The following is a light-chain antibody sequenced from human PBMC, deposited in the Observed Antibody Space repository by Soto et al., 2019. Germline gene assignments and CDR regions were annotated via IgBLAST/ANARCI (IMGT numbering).Light chain of an antibody. CDR2: DVN. CDR3: TSYSSINSVV. V-gene: IGLV2-14*03. CDR1: RSDVGGYNY. Sequence: QSVLTQPASVSGCPGQSITISCTGTRSDVGGYNYVSWYQQHPDKAPKLIIYDVNYRPSGVSNRFSGSKSGNTASLTISGLQAEDEGDYHCTSYSSINSVVFGGGTKLTVL. J-gene: IGLJ2*01.